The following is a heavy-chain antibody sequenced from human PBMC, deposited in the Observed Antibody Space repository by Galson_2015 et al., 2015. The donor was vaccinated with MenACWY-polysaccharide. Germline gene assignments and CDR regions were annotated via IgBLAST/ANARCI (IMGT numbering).Heavy chain of an antibody. CDR3: AHSRYSTSGVYYRGIADY. CDR2: IYRDDEK. D-gene: IGHD2-8*01. CDR1: GFSLSTTDVG. J-gene: IGHJ4*02. V-gene: IGHV2-5*02. Sequence: PALVKPPQTLTLPCTFSGFSLSTTDVGVGWIRQSPGKALEWLAVIYRDDEKRYSPSLKTRLTITKDTSRSQVVLTMTNMDPVDTGTYYCAHSRYSTSGVYYRGIADYWGQGTLVTVSS.